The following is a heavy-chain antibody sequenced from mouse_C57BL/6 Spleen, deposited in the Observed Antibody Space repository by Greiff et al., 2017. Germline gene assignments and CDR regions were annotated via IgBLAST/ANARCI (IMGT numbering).Heavy chain of an antibody. CDR1: GYSFTGYY. CDR3: ARSGWGGGYAMDD. Sequence: VQLQQSGPELVKPGASVKISCKASGYSFTGYYMNWVKQSPEKSLEWIGEINPSTGGTTYNQKFKAKATLTVDKSSSTAYMQLKSLTSEDSAVYYCARSGWGGGYAMDDWGQGTSVTVSS. V-gene: IGHV1-42*01. J-gene: IGHJ4*01. CDR2: INPSTGGT. D-gene: IGHD2-3*01.